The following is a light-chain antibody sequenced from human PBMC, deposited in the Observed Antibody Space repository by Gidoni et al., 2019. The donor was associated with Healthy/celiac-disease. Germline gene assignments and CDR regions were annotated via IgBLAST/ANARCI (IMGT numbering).Light chain of an antibody. CDR3: QQSYSTPRT. V-gene: IGKV1-39*01. J-gene: IGKJ2*01. CDR2: AAS. CDR1: QSISSY. Sequence: DIQMTQSPSSLSASVGDRVTITCRASQSISSYLNWYQQKPGKAPKLLIYAASSLQSGVPSRFSGSGSGTDFTLTISSLQPEDFATYDCQQSYSTPRTFGQGTKLGIK.